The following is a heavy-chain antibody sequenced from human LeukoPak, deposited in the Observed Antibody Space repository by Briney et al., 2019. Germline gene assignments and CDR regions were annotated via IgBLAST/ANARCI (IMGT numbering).Heavy chain of an antibody. CDR1: GFTFSSYS. CDR2: ISSSSSYI. D-gene: IGHD2-2*01. Sequence: GSLRLSCAASGFTFSSYSMNWVRQAPGKGLEWVSSISSSSSYIYYADSVKGRFTISRDNAKNSLYLQMNSLRAEDTAVYYCARVGGLEYCSSTSCSPYYYFDYWGQGTLVTVSS. V-gene: IGHV3-21*01. J-gene: IGHJ4*02. CDR3: ARVGGLEYCSSTSCSPYYYFDY.